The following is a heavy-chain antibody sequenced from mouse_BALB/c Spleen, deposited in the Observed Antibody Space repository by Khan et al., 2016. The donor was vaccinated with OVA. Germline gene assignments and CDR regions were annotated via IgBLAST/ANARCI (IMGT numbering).Heavy chain of an antibody. Sequence: EVQLQASGPGLVKPSQSLSLTCTVTGYSITSDYAWNWIRQFPGNKLEWMGYINYSGSTSYNPSLKSRISITRDTSKNQFFLQLKSVTTEDTATYNCARTGTISTVVVTDFDYWGQGTTLTVSS. CDR1: GYSITSDYA. CDR2: INYSGST. CDR3: ARTGTISTVVVTDFDY. J-gene: IGHJ2*01. D-gene: IGHD1-1*01. V-gene: IGHV3-2*02.